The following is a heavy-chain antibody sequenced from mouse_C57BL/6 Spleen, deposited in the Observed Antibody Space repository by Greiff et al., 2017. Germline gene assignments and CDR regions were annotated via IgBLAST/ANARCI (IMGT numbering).Heavy chain of an antibody. V-gene: IGHV1-15*01. CDR3: TRSLDY. CDR2: IDPETGGT. J-gene: IGHJ2*01. Sequence: VQLQESGAELVRPGASVTLSCKASGYTFTDYEMHWVKQTPVHGLEWIGAIDPETGGTAYNQKFKGKAILTADKSSSTAYMELRSLTSEDSAVYYCTRSLDYWGQGTTLTVSS. CDR1: GYTFTDYE.